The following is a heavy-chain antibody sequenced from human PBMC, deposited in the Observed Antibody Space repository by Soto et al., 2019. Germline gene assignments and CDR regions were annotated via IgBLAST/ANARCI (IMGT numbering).Heavy chain of an antibody. V-gene: IGHV3-23*01. CDR3: AKVEYPYCSSTSCPPTSWFDP. CDR2: ISGSGGST. CDR1: GFTFSSYA. D-gene: IGHD2-2*01. J-gene: IGHJ5*02. Sequence: GGSLRLSCAASGFTFSSYAMCWVRQAPGKGLEWVSAISGSGGSTYYADSVKGRFTISRDNSKNTLYLQMNSLRAEDTAVYYCAKVEYPYCSSTSCPPTSWFDPWGQGTLVTVSS.